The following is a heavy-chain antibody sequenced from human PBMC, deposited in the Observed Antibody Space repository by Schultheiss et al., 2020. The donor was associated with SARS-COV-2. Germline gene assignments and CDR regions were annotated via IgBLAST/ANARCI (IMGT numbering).Heavy chain of an antibody. CDR3: ARGLEGASYYYGMDV. Sequence: GGSLRLSCKGSGYSFDTYWIGWVRQMPGKGLEWMGIIYPGDSDTRYSPSFQGQVTISVDKSISTAYLQWSSLKASDTAMFYCARGLEGASYYYGMDVWGQGTKVTVSS. V-gene: IGHV5-51*01. J-gene: IGHJ6*02. D-gene: IGHD1-26*01. CDR1: GYSFDTYW. CDR2: IYPGDSDT.